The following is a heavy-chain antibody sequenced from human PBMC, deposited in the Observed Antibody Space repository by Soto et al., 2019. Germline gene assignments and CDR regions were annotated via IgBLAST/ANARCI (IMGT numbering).Heavy chain of an antibody. CDR1: GYTFTSYD. D-gene: IGHD2-21*01. J-gene: IGHJ3*02. CDR3: ARYGVGCVVVIAISLVWAFDI. V-gene: IGHV1-8*01. Sequence: ASGKVSCKASGYTFTSYDINWVRQATGQGLEWMGWMNPNSGNTGYAQKFQGRVTMTRNTSISTAYMELSSLRSEDTAVYYCARYGVGCVVVIAISLVWAFDIWGQGTMVTVS. CDR2: MNPNSGNT.